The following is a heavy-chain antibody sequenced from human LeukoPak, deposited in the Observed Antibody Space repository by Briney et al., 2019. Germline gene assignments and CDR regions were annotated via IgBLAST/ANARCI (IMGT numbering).Heavy chain of an antibody. Sequence: WETLSLTCSVSVDPINNYYWKWIRRPPAKGLEWIGYIYYNANTNYSPSLKSRVTMSVDTSKNLFSLKVSSVTAADTAVYYCARARSNYYGMDVWGQGTTVTVSS. CDR1: VDPINNYY. V-gene: IGHV4-59*01. D-gene: IGHD1-26*01. CDR3: ARARSNYYGMDV. CDR2: IYYNANT. J-gene: IGHJ6*02.